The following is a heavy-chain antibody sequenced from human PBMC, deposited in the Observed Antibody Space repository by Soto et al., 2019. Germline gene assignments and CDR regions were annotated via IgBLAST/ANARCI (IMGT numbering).Heavy chain of an antibody. V-gene: IGHV4-4*07. CDR1: GGSISSYY. D-gene: IGHD2-2*01. J-gene: IGHJ6*02. Sequence: SETLSLTCTVSGGSISSYYWSWIRQPAGKGLEWIGRIYTSGSTNYNPSLKSRVTMSVDTSKNQFSLKVTSVTAADTAVYWCARDSRLVQIPSSNRYYYPGMDVWGQGTPVTVSS. CDR2: IYTSGST. CDR3: ARDSRLVQIPSSNRYYYPGMDV.